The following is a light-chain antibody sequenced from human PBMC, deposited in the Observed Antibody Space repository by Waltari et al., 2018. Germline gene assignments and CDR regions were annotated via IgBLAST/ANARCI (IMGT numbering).Light chain of an antibody. CDR2: EGN. Sequence: QSALTQPASVSGSPGQSITISCTGTKIDVGSYSLVSWYQHHPGKAPKLIIYEGNRRPSGVSNRVSVSKAGSTASLTISGLQGDDEADYYCCSYAGSSAPRVFGGGTKLTVL. CDR3: CSYAGSSAPRV. CDR1: KIDVGSYSL. V-gene: IGLV2-23*01. J-gene: IGLJ2*01.